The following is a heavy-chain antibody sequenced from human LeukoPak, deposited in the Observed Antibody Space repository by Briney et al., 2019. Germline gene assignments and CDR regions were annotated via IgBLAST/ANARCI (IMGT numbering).Heavy chain of an antibody. D-gene: IGHD2-21*01. CDR1: GGSISSYY. J-gene: IGHJ4*02. CDR3: ARKGPEHLPTYFDH. Sequence: PSETLSLTCTVFGGSISSYYWSWIRQSPGQGLEWIGYIWPSGSTNYNPSLSGRVAISLDKSRNHFTLMVTAVTAADTAFYYCARKGPEHLPTYFDHWGRGILVTVSS. V-gene: IGHV4-4*08. CDR2: IWPSGST.